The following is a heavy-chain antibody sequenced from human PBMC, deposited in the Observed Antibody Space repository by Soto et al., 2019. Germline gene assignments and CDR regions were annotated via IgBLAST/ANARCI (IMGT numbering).Heavy chain of an antibody. CDR1: SGAVTSGRFF. Sequence: QVQLRESGPGVLEPSPTLSLNSHFSSGAVTSGRFFCSWVRQQPGKGLEWIGHIYYSGHPHFNPSIESRVAMTVDTSQNRLSLTLTAGTPADSAVYYCARSFPGGTIFYMDVWGAGPTVTVS. CDR2: IYYSGHP. CDR3: ARSFPGGTIFYMDV. J-gene: IGHJ6*03. V-gene: IGHV4-31*02.